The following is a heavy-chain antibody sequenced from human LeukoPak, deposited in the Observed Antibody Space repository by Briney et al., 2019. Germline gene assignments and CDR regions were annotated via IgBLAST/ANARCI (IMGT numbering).Heavy chain of an antibody. D-gene: IGHD2-15*01. CDR3: ARTRARYCSGGSCRNWFDP. Sequence: VASVKVSCKASGYTFTDYYMHWVRQAPGQGLEWMGRISAYNGNTSYAQKFQDRVILTTDTSTSTAYMELRSLRSDDTAVYYCARTRARYCSGGSCRNWFDPWGQGTLVTVSS. CDR2: ISAYNGNT. J-gene: IGHJ5*02. V-gene: IGHV1-18*04. CDR1: GYTFTDYY.